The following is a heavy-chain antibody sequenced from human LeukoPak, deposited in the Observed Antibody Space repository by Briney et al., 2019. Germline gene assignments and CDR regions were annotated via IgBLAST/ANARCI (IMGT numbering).Heavy chain of an antibody. D-gene: IGHD4-23*01. Sequence: SETLSLTCTVSGGSISSYYWSWIRQPPGKGLEWIGYIYYSGSTNYNPSLKSRVTISVDTSKNQFSLKLSSVTAADTAVYYCARDGAGFPEGSVVTPGWFDPWGQGTLVTVSS. CDR2: IYYSGST. V-gene: IGHV4-59*12. J-gene: IGHJ5*02. CDR3: ARDGAGFPEGSVVTPGWFDP. CDR1: GGSISSYY.